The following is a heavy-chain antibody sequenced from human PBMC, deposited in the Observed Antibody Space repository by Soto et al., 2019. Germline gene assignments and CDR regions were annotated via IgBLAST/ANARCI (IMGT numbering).Heavy chain of an antibody. CDR1: GGSFSGYY. CDR3: ASSRVGVRGVIAY. CDR2: INHSGST. D-gene: IGHD3-10*01. J-gene: IGHJ4*02. V-gene: IGHV4-34*01. Sequence: QVQLQQWGAGLLKPSETLSLTCAVYGGSFSGYYWSWIRQPPGKGLEWIGEINHSGSTNYNPSLKSRVTISVDTSKNQFSLKLSSVTAADTAVYYCASSRVGVRGVIAYWGQGTLVTVSS.